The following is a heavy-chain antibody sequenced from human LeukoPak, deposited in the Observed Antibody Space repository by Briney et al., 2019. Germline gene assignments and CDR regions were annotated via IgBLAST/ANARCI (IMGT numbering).Heavy chain of an antibody. D-gene: IGHD6-13*01. V-gene: IGHV3-73*01. CDR2: IRSKANSYAT. J-gene: IGHJ6*03. CDR3: TGYSSSYGSGYYMDV. Sequence: GGFLRLSCAASGFTFSGSAMHWVRQASGKGLEWVGRIRSKANSYATAYAASVKGRFTISRDDSKNTAYLQMNSLKTEDTAVYYCTGYSSSYGSGYYMDVWGKGTTVTVSS. CDR1: GFTFSGSA.